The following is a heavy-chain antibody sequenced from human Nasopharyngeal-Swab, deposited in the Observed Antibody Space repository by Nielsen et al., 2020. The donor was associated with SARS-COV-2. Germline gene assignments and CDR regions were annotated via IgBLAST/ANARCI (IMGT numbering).Heavy chain of an antibody. CDR2: IYHSGST. J-gene: IGHJ5*02. D-gene: IGHD6-13*01. Sequence: SETLSLTCAVSGGSISSSNWWSWVRQPPGKGLEWIGEIYHSGSTNYNPSLKSRVTISVDKSKNQFSLKLSSVTAADTAVYYCARQGRRFGYSRADPYVWFDPWGQGTLVTVSS. CDR1: GGSISSSNW. V-gene: IGHV4-4*02. CDR3: ARQGRRFGYSRADPYVWFDP.